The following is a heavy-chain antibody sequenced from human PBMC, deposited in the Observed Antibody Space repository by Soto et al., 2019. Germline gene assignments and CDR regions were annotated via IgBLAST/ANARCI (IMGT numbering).Heavy chain of an antibody. CDR3: AIGRKERFRGSGMDV. V-gene: IGHV1-69*01. CDR1: GGTFNTYP. J-gene: IGHJ6*02. CDR2: IISMYGAA. D-gene: IGHD1-1*01. Sequence: QGQLVQSGAEVKKPGSSVKVSCKASGGTFNTYPIIWVRQAPGQGLEWMGEIISMYGAAMYAQKFQGRVTITADDSASTASMALTSLRSEDTAVYYCAIGRKERFRGSGMDVWGQGTTVTVS.